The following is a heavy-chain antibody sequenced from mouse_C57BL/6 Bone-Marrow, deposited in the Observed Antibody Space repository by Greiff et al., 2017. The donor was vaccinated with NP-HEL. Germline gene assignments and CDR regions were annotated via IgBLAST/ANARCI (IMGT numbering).Heavy chain of an antibody. CDR3: GLITTDAMDY. CDR1: GYTFTDYY. D-gene: IGHD1-2*01. Sequence: EVKLQQSGPELVKPGASVKISCKASGYTFTDYYMNWVKQSHGKSLEWIGDINPNNGGTSYNQKFKGKATLTVDKSSSTAYMELRSLTSEDSAVYFCGLITTDAMDYWGQGTSVTVSS. CDR2: INPNNGGT. J-gene: IGHJ4*01. V-gene: IGHV1-26*01.